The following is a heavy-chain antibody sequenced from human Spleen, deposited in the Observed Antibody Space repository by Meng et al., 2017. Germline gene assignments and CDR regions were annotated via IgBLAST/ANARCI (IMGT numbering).Heavy chain of an antibody. Sequence: QVQLQESGTGLVKPSETVSLTCSVSGGSISNYYWSWIRQPPGKELEWLGYLYDSGKTSYRPSLKSRVSISADPSKNQFSLKLSSVTAADTAVYYRARVDSSGWHFDYWGQGTLVTVSS. V-gene: IGHV4-59*01. CDR2: LYDSGKT. J-gene: IGHJ4*02. CDR1: GGSISNYY. D-gene: IGHD6-19*01. CDR3: ARVDSSGWHFDY.